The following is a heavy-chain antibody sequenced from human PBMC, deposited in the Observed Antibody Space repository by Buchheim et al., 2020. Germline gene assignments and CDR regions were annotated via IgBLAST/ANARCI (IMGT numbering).Heavy chain of an antibody. CDR2: IDWDDDK. Sequence: QVTLKESGPALVKPTQTPTLTCTFSGFSLSTSGLRASWIRQPPGKALEWLARIDWDDDKFYSTSLKSRLTISKDTSKNQVLLTMTNMDPVDTATYYCAASTSYYYGMDVWGQGTT. CDR3: AASTSYYYGMDV. V-gene: IGHV2-70*04. J-gene: IGHJ6*02. CDR1: GFSLSTSGLR.